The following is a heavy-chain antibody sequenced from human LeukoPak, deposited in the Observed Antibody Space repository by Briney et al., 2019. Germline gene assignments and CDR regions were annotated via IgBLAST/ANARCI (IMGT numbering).Heavy chain of an antibody. CDR2: IYSDSSDT. Sequence: GGSLRLSCVSSGFTLSSSSMAWVRQAPGGRPDWVSDIYSDSSDTYYADSVKGRFSISRDDSKNTLYLQMYSLRTEDTATYYCAKRLNHNYFEYWGRGTLVTVSS. D-gene: IGHD6-19*01. CDR3: AKRLNHNYFEY. J-gene: IGHJ4*02. CDR1: GFTLSSSS. V-gene: IGHV3-23*03.